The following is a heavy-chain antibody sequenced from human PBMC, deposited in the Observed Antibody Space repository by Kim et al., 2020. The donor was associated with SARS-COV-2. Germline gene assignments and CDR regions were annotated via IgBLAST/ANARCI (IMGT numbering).Heavy chain of an antibody. D-gene: IGHD2-15*01. CDR2: INSDGSST. J-gene: IGHJ3*02. CDR3: ARDGGSGGIMYAFDI. Sequence: GGSLRLSCAASGFTFSSYWMHWVRQAPGKGLVWVSRINSDGSSTSYADSVKGRFTISRDNAKNTLYLQMNSLRAEDTAVYYCARDGGSGGIMYAFDIWGQGTMVTVSS. V-gene: IGHV3-74*01. CDR1: GFTFSSYW.